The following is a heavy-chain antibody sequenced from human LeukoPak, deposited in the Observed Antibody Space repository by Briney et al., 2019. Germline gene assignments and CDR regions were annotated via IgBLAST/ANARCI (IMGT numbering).Heavy chain of an antibody. Sequence: PGGSLRLSCAASGFTFSSYAMSWVRQAPGKGLEWVSAISGSGGSTYYADSVKGRFTISRDNSKNTRYLQMNSLRAEDTAVYYCVYRSSLGTGFDYWGQGTLVTVSS. J-gene: IGHJ4*02. V-gene: IGHV3-23*01. D-gene: IGHD6-13*01. CDR1: GFTFSSYA. CDR3: VYRSSLGTGFDY. CDR2: ISGSGGST.